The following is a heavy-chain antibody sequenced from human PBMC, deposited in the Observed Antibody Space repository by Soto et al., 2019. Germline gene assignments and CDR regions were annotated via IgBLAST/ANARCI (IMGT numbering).Heavy chain of an antibody. Sequence: SLTCTVSGGSVSSGSYYWSWIRQPPGKGLEWIGYIYYSGSTNYNPSLKSRVTISVDTSKNQFSLKLSSVTAADTAVYYCARAGWERTRKGGYETYYFDYWGQGTLVTVSS. V-gene: IGHV4-61*01. CDR2: IYYSGST. CDR3: ARAGWERTRKGGYETYYFDY. J-gene: IGHJ4*02. D-gene: IGHD5-12*01. CDR1: GGSVSSGSYY.